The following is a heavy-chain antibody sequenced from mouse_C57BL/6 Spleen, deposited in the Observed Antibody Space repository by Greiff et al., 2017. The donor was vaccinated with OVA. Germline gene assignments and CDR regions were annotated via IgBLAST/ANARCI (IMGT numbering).Heavy chain of an antibody. D-gene: IGHD1-1*01. CDR2: IHPNSGST. CDR3: AREGVNYYEKAMDY. Sequence: QVQLKQPGAELVKPGASVKLSCKASGYTFTSSWLHWVKQRPGQGLEWIGMIHPNSGSTNYTEKFKSKATLTVDKSSSTSYMQLSSLTSEDAAVYDCAREGVNYYEKAMDYWGQGTSVTVSS. CDR1: GYTFTSSW. J-gene: IGHJ4*01. V-gene: IGHV1-64*01.